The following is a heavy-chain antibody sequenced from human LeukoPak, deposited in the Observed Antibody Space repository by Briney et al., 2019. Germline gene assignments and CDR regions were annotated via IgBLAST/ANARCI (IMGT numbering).Heavy chain of an antibody. D-gene: IGHD3-10*01. CDR2: ISYDGSNK. CDR1: GFTFSSYA. V-gene: IGHV3-30-3*01. J-gene: IGHJ6*02. Sequence: GGSLRLSCAASGFTFSSYAMHWVRQAPGKGLEWVAVISYDGSNKYYADSVKGRFTISRDNSKNTLYLQMNSLRAEDTAVYYCARVLITMVRGVIITSEYYGMDVWGQGTTVTVSS. CDR3: ARVLITMVRGVIITSEYYGMDV.